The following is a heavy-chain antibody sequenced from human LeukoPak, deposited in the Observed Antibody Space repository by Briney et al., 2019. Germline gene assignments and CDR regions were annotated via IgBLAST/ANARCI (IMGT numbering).Heavy chain of an antibody. J-gene: IGHJ5*02. CDR2: VSYDRITK. CDR3: AKGQLGIQSSKWFDP. D-gene: IGHD7-27*01. CDR1: GFTFSNYG. Sequence: SGGSLRLSCVASGFTFSNYGMHWVRQAPGKGLEWVAVVSYDRITKYYADSVKGRFSISRDNSKNTLSLEMNSLRPEDTAVYYCAKGQLGIQSSKWFDPWGQGTLVTVSS. V-gene: IGHV3-30*18.